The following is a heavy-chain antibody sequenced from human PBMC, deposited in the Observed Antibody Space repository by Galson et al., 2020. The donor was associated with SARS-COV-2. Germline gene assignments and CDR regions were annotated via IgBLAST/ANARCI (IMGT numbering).Heavy chain of an antibody. CDR2: MSATGGTS. Sequence: VGSLRLSCSASGFTFSDYAMHWVRQAPGKGLQYVSAMSATGGTSFYADSVSGRFTMSRDNSRNTFYLQMTGLRLEDTAFYYCLSFSSTRHNYWGQGTLVTVSS. CDR3: LSFSSTRHNY. V-gene: IGHV3-64D*09. D-gene: IGHD6-13*01. J-gene: IGHJ4*02. CDR1: GFTFSDYA.